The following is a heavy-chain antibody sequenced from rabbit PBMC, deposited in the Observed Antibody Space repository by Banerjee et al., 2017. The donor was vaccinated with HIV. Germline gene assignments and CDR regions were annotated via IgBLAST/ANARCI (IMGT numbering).Heavy chain of an antibody. CDR1: GLSLSSNA. J-gene: IGHJ3*01. CDR2: IVADSSGTT. Sequence: QSLEESGGDLVKPGASLTLTCTVSGLSLSSNAMCWVRQAPGKGLEWIACIVADSSGTTYYASWAKGRFTISKTSSTTVTLQMTSLTDADTATYFCATSGPGYTNWGYALWGQGTLVTVS. V-gene: IGHV1S40*01. CDR3: ATSGPGYTNWGYAL. D-gene: IGHD7-1*01.